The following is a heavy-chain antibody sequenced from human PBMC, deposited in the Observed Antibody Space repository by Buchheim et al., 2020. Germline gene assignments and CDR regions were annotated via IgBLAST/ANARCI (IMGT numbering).Heavy chain of an antibody. Sequence: EVQLVESGGGLVQPGGSLRLSCAVSGFTFSSYWMSWVRQAPGKGLEWVANMDKDGSEKYYADSVRGRFTISRDNGKNSMYLSMNNLRAEDTAVYYCARVWWGFPLDAWGQGTL. CDR1: GFTFSSYW. CDR3: ARVWWGFPLDA. V-gene: IGHV3-7*01. D-gene: IGHD3-16*01. CDR2: MDKDGSEK. J-gene: IGHJ5*02.